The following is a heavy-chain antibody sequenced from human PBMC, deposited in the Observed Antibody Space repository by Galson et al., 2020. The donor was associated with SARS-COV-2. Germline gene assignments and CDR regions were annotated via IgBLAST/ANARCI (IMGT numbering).Heavy chain of an antibody. Sequence: GGSLRLSCVGSGYPFSDYSINWVRQAPGQRLEWIAHISATTQTPYYSDSVKGRFTISRDNAKNSVFLQMNSLRDGDTALYYCTRDPSRSWIPFDYWGQGTLVTVCS. J-gene: IGHJ4*02. V-gene: IGHV3-48*02. CDR2: ISATTQTP. CDR1: GYPFSDYS. D-gene: IGHD5-18*01. CDR3: TRDPSRSWIPFDY.